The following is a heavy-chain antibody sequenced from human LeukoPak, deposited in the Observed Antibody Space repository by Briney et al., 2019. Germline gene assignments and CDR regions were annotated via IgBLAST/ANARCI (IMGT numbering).Heavy chain of an antibody. J-gene: IGHJ1*01. D-gene: IGHD2-15*01. V-gene: IGHV4-61*01. CDR1: GGSVSSGSYY. CDR2: IYYSGST. Sequence: KSSETLSLTCTVSGGSVSSGSYYWSWIRQPPGKGLEWIGYIYYSGSTNYNPSLKSRVTISVDTSKNQFSLKLSSVTAADTAVYYCARWGDCSGGSCYGYFQHWGQGTLVTVSS. CDR3: ARWGDCSGGSCYGYFQH.